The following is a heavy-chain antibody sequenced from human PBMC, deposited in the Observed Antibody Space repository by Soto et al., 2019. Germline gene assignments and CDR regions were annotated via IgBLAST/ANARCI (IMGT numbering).Heavy chain of an antibody. Sequence: ASVKVSCKASGYTFTDYYVHWVRQAPGQGLEWMGWINPNTGVTGYAQNFQGRVTMTRDTSISTAYMDLSRLTSDDTAVYYCARNFYYFDYWGQGTLVTAPQ. CDR1: GYTFTDYY. D-gene: IGHD1-7*01. J-gene: IGHJ4*02. CDR2: INPNTGVT. CDR3: ARNFYYFDY. V-gene: IGHV1-2*02.